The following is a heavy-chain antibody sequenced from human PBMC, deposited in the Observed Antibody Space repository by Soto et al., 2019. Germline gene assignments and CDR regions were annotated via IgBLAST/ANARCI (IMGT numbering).Heavy chain of an antibody. V-gene: IGHV4-39*07. J-gene: IGHJ4*02. CDR3: ARGQVDTAMVFAY. CDR2: IYHSGST. CDR1: GGSISSSSYY. Sequence: SETLSLTCTVSGGSISSSSYYWGWIRHPPGKGLEWIGRIYHSGSTNYTPSLKSRVTISVDTSKNQFSLKLSSVTAADTAVYYCARGQVDTAMVFAYWGQGTLVTVSS. D-gene: IGHD5-18*01.